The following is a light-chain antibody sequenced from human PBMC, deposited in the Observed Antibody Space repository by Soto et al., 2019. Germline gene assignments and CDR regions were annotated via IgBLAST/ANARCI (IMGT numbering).Light chain of an antibody. CDR2: GAS. V-gene: IGKV3-20*01. CDR1: ETVSSSY. CDR3: QQYGTSPVLT. J-gene: IGKJ4*01. Sequence: IVLTQSPGTLSLSPGERATLSCRASETVSSSYLAWYQQKPGQTPRLLIYGASNRATGIPDRFSGSGSGTDFTLTISRLEPEDFAVYYCQQYGTSPVLTFGGGTKVEIK.